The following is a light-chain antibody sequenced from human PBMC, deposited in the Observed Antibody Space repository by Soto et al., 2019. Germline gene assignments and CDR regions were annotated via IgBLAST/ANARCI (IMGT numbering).Light chain of an antibody. J-gene: IGLJ1*01. Sequence: QSVLTQPRSVSGSPGQSVTISCTGTNNDVASYNYVSWYQQHPGKAPKLIILDVSNRPSGVPHRFSGSKSGKTASLTISGLQPDDEADYYCSSYAGSSNVFGTGTKVTVL. CDR3: SSYAGSSNV. CDR1: NNDVASYNY. V-gene: IGLV2-11*01. CDR2: DVS.